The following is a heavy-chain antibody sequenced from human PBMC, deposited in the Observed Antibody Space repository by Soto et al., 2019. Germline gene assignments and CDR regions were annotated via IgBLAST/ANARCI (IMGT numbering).Heavy chain of an antibody. CDR1: GGSFSGYC. J-gene: IGHJ6*02. V-gene: IGHV4-34*01. CDR3: ASIAARRYYYYYYGMDV. D-gene: IGHD6-6*01. CDR2: INHSGST. Sequence: PSETLSVTCAVYGGSFSGYCWSWIRQAPGKGLEWIVEINHSGSTNYNPSLKSRVTISVDTSKNQFSLKLSSVTAADTAVYYCASIAARRYYYYYYGMDVWGQGTTVTVSS.